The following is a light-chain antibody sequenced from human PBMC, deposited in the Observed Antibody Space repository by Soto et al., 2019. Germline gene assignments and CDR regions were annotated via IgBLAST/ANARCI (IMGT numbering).Light chain of an antibody. Sequence: QSALPKPPSASGSPGQSVTISCTGTSSDIGAYIYVSWYQQHPGKAPKLMISEVSRRPSGVPERFSGSKSGNTASLTVSGLQADDEAHYYCSSYAGSNNFVFGTGTKV. J-gene: IGLJ1*01. CDR3: SSYAGSNNFV. CDR2: EVS. CDR1: SSDIGAYIY. V-gene: IGLV2-8*01.